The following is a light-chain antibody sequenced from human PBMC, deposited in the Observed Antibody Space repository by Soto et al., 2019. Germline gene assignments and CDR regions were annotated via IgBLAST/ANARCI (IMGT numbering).Light chain of an antibody. CDR3: SLYAGSNNYV. Sequence: QSALTQPPSASGSPGQSVTISCTGTSSDVGAYNYVSWYQQHPGRAPKLMIYEVIKRPSGVPDRFSGSKSGNTASLTVSGLQSEDEADNYCSLYAGSNNYVFGTGTKLTVL. CDR1: SSDVGAYNY. J-gene: IGLJ1*01. CDR2: EVI. V-gene: IGLV2-8*01.